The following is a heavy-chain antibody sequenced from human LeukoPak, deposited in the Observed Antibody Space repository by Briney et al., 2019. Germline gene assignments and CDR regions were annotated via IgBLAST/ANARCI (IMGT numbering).Heavy chain of an antibody. D-gene: IGHD2-2*01. CDR3: ASLGPAALFDY. Sequence: PSETLSLTCTVSGGSISSGGYYWSWIRQHPGKGLEWIGYIYYSGSTYYNPSLRSRATISVDTSRNQFSLKLSSVTAADTAVYYCASLGPAALFDYWGQGTLVTVSS. J-gene: IGHJ4*02. V-gene: IGHV4-31*03. CDR2: IYYSGST. CDR1: GGSISSGGYY.